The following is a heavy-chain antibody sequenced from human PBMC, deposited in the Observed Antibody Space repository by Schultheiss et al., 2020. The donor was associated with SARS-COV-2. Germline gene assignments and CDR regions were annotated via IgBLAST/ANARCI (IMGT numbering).Heavy chain of an antibody. CDR2: IWYDGSNK. Sequence: GGSLRLSCAASGFTFSSYGMHWVRQAPGKGLEWVAVIWYDGSNKYYADSVKGRFTISRDNSKNTLYLQMNSLRAEDTALYYCAKVGGYRVTTVTTCYFDYWGQGTLVTVSS. D-gene: IGHD4-11*01. V-gene: IGHV3-30*02. CDR3: AKVGGYRVTTVTTCYFDY. CDR1: GFTFSSYG. J-gene: IGHJ4*02.